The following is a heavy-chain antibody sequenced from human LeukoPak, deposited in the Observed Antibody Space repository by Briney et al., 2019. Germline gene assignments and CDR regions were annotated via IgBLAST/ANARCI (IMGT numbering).Heavy chain of an antibody. CDR2: ISNSGDST. D-gene: IGHD2-2*01. J-gene: IGHJ4*02. CDR3: AKAMPCTSTICYRFDY. Sequence: GGSLRLSCSTSGFTFSSYAWSWVRQAPGKGLEWVSAISNSGDSTNYADSVKGRFTISIDISKNTLYLQMNTLRAEDTALYYCAKAMPCTSTICYRFDYWGRRTLVTVSS. CDR1: GFTFSSYA. V-gene: IGHV3-23*01.